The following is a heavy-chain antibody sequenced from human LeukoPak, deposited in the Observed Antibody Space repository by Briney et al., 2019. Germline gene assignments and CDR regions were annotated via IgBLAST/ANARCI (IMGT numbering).Heavy chain of an antibody. D-gene: IGHD6-6*01. J-gene: IGHJ4*02. CDR1: GYTFTGHY. V-gene: IGHV1-46*01. Sequence: GASVKVFCKASGYTFTGHYIHWVRQAPGQGLEWMGIINPSGGSTSYAQKFQGRGTMTRDTSTSTVYMELSSLRSEDTAVYYCAREYSSSSGVFVYWGQGTLVTVSS. CDR3: AREYSSSSGVFVY. CDR2: INPSGGST.